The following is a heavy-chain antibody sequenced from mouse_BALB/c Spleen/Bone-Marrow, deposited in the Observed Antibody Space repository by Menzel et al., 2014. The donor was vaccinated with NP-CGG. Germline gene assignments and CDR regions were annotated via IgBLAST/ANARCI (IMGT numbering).Heavy chain of an antibody. J-gene: IGHJ3*01. CDR2: IDPSDSYT. Sequence: VQLQQSGAELVKPGASVKMSCKASGYTFTSYWMHWVKQRPGQGLEWIGAIDPSDSYTSYNQKFKGKATLTVDTSSSTAYMQLSSLTSEDSAVYYCTRMWAYWDQGTLVTVSA. CDR1: GYTFTSYW. V-gene: IGHV1S127*01. CDR3: TRMWAY.